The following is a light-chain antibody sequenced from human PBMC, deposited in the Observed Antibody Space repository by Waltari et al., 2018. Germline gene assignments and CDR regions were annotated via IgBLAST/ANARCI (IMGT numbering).Light chain of an antibody. CDR1: QSVLFTSNNKNY. CDR2: WAS. Sequence: DIVMTQSPDSLAVSLGERATINCKSSQSVLFTSNNKNYLAWYQQKPGQPPKLLIYWASTRDSGVPDRFSGSGSGTDFSLTISSLQAEDVAVYYCQQYYSTPSFGQRTKLAI. J-gene: IGKJ2*01. CDR3: QQYYSTPS. V-gene: IGKV4-1*01.